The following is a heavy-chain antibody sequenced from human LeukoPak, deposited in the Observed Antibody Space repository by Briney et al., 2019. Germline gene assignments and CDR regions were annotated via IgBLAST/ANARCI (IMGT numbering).Heavy chain of an antibody. CDR2: INHSGST. V-gene: IGHV4-34*01. J-gene: IGHJ5*02. Sequence: SETLSLTCAVYGGSFSGYYWSWIRQPPGKGLEWIGEINHSGSTNYNPSLKSRVTISVDTSKNQFSLKLSSVTAADTAVYYCGRGGVRHRSNNWFDPWGQGTLVTVSS. CDR3: GRGGVRHRSNNWFDP. D-gene: IGHD3-10*01. CDR1: GGSFSGYY.